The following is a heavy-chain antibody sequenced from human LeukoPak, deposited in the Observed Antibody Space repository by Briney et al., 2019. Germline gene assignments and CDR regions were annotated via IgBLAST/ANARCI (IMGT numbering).Heavy chain of an antibody. J-gene: IGHJ6*02. Sequence: PGGSLRLSCAASGFTFSSYAMSWVRQAPGKGLEWVSAISGSGGSTYYADSVKGRFTISRDNSKNTLYLQMNSLRAEDTAVYYCALARGVRYYYGMDVWGQGTTVTVSS. CDR3: ALARGVRYYYGMDV. CDR1: GFTFSSYA. V-gene: IGHV3-23*01. CDR2: ISGSGGST. D-gene: IGHD3-10*01.